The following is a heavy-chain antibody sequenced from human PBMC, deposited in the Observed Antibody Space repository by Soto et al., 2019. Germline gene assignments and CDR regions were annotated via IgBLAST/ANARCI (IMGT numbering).Heavy chain of an antibody. J-gene: IGHJ6*02. CDR3: AKTANYYYYYGMDV. CDR2: ISYDGSNK. Sequence: QVQLVESGGGVVQPGRSLRLSCAASGFTFSSYAMHWVRQAPGKGLEWVAVISYDGSNKYYADSVKGRFTISRDNSKNTLYLQMNSLRAEDTAVYYCAKTANYYYYYGMDVWGQGTTVTVSS. D-gene: IGHD5-18*01. CDR1: GFTFSSYA. V-gene: IGHV3-30-3*01.